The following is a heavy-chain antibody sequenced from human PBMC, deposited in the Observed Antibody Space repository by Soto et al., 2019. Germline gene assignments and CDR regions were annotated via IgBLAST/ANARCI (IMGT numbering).Heavy chain of an antibody. CDR1: GFTFSSYA. CDR3: AKAAAYGDYIMDYYYYMDV. J-gene: IGHJ6*03. V-gene: IGHV3-23*01. Sequence: EVQLLESGGGLVQPGGSLRLSCAASGFTFSSYAMSWVRQAPGKGLEWVSAISGSGGSTYYADSVKGRFTIPRHNSKNTLYLQMNSLRAEDTDVYYCAKAAAYGDYIMDYYYYMDVWGKGTTVTVSS. D-gene: IGHD4-17*01. CDR2: ISGSGGST.